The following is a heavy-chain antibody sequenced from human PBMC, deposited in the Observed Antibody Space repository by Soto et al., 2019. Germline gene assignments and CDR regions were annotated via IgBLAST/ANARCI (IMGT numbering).Heavy chain of an antibody. CDR1: GFTFSSYW. V-gene: IGHV3-74*01. J-gene: IGHJ2*01. Sequence: EVQLVESGGGLVQPGGSLRLSCAASGFTFSSYWMHWVRQAPGKGLVWVSRINSDGSSTSYADSVKGRFTISRDNAKNTLYLQMNSLRAEDTAVYYCARWVGLGRYFDLWGRGTLVTVSS. CDR2: INSDGSST. D-gene: IGHD7-27*01. CDR3: ARWVGLGRYFDL.